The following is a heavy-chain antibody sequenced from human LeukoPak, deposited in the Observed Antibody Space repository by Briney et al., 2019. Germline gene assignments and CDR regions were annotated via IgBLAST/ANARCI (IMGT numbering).Heavy chain of an antibody. CDR2: INPNSGGT. CDR1: GYTFTCYY. Sequence: ASVKVSCKSSGYTFTCYYMHWVRQAPGQGLDWMGLINPNSGGTNYAKKFPGRVTMTRDTSISTAYMELSRLRSEEPAVYYCARHSSGWFGLLESYGYYFDYWGQGGLVTVSS. J-gene: IGHJ4*02. V-gene: IGHV1-2*02. D-gene: IGHD6-19*01. CDR3: ARHSSGWFGLLESYGYYFDY.